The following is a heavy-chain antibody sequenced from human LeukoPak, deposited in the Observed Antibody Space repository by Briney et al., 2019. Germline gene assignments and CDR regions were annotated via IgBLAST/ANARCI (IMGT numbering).Heavy chain of an antibody. J-gene: IGHJ4*02. V-gene: IGHV3-30*03. CDR2: ISYDGSEK. CDR3: AREYSPDITMIAY. Sequence: GGSLRLSCAASGFTFSTYAMHWVRQAPGKGLEWVTIISYDGSEKYYADSVKGRFTISRDNSKSTLYLQMDSLRAEDTAVYYCAREYSPDITMIAYWGQGTLVTVSS. D-gene: IGHD3-22*01. CDR1: GFTFSTYA.